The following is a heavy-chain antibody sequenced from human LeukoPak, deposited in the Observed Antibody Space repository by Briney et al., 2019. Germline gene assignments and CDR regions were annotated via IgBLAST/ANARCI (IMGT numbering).Heavy chain of an antibody. CDR3: ARDYCSSTSCLFDY. CDR1: GFTISNYW. Sequence: GGSLRLSCAASGFTISNYWMSWVRQAPGKGLEWVANIKQDGSEKYYVDSVKGRFTISRDNAKNSLYLQMNSLRAEDTAVYYCARDYCSSTSCLFDYWGQGTLVTVSS. D-gene: IGHD2-2*01. J-gene: IGHJ4*02. CDR2: IKQDGSEK. V-gene: IGHV3-7*03.